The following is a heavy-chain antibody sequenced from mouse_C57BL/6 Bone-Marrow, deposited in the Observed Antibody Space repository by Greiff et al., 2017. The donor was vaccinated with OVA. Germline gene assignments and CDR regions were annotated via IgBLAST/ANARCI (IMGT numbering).Heavy chain of an antibody. CDR3: ARKAYYSNHGGFAY. J-gene: IGHJ3*01. CDR2: IYPGDGDT. V-gene: IGHV1-82*01. CDR1: GYAFSSSW. D-gene: IGHD2-5*01. Sequence: QVQLQQSGPELVKPGASVKISCKASGYAFSSSWMNWVKQRPGKGLEWIGRIYPGDGDTNYNGKFKGKATLTADKSSSTAYMQLSSLTSEDSAVYFCARKAYYSNHGGFAYWGQGTLVTVSA.